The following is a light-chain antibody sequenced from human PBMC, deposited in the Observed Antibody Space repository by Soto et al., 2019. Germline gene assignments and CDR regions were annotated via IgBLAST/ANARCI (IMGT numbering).Light chain of an antibody. Sequence: QTLLTLPASVSGSRGQSCTISCTGTSSDVGAYKYVSWYQQHPGKAPKLMIYEVSNRPSGVSNRFSGSKYGNTASLTISGLQAEDEADYYCNSYAGDIIRFVFGTGTKVTVL. CDR3: NSYAGDIIRFV. V-gene: IGLV2-14*01. CDR2: EVS. J-gene: IGLJ1*01. CDR1: SSDVGAYKY.